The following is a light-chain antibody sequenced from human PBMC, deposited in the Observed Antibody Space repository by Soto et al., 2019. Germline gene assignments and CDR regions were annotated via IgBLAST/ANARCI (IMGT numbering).Light chain of an antibody. Sequence: EIVLTQSPGTLSLSPGERATLSCRASQSVSSSYLAWYQQKPGQAPRLLIYGASSRATGIPDRFRGSKSGTDFTLTIRSLEPEDFAVYYCQQRSNWITFGQGTRLEIK. CDR2: GAS. V-gene: IGKV3D-20*02. CDR1: QSVSSSY. J-gene: IGKJ5*01. CDR3: QQRSNWIT.